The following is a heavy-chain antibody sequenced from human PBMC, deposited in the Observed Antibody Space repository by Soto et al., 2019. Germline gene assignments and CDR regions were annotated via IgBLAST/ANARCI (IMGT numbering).Heavy chain of an antibody. D-gene: IGHD1-1*01. CDR1: GGTCIDYS. J-gene: IGHJ4*02. CDR2: ISSSSSTI. Sequence: PLRLPWGAAGGTCIDYSRNCIREAPGKGLEWVSYISSSSSTIYYADSVKGRFTISRDNAKNSLYLQMNSLRDEDTAAYYCARDSPTSDFDYWGQGTLVTVSS. CDR3: ARDSPTSDFDY. V-gene: IGHV3-48*02.